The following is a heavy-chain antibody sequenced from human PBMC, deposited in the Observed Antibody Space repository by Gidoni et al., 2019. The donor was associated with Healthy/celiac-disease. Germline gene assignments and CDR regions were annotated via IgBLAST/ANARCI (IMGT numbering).Heavy chain of an antibody. CDR1: GDSVSSNSAA. J-gene: IGHJ4*02. D-gene: IGHD6-19*01. V-gene: IGHV6-1*01. Sequence: QVQLQQSGPGLVTPSQTLSLTCAISGDSVSSNSAAWNWIRQSPSRGLEWLGRTYYRSKWYNDDAVSVKSRITINPDTSKNQFSLQLNSVTPEDTAVYYCARSSKMTQWLVRFFDYWGQGTLVTVSS. CDR3: ARSSKMTQWLVRFFDY. CDR2: TYYRSKWYN.